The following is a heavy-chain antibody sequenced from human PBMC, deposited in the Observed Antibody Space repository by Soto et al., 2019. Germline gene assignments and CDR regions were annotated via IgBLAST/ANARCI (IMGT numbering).Heavy chain of an antibody. CDR1: GFTFSSYV. CDR3: AKGGAAAGYYYYYYYMDV. D-gene: IGHD6-13*01. CDR2: ISGSGGST. J-gene: IGHJ6*03. Sequence: EVQLLESGGGLVQPGGSLRLSCAASGFTFSSYVMSWVRQAPGKGLEWVSAISGSGGSTYYADSVKGRFTISRDNSKNTLYLQMNSLRAEDTAVYYCAKGGAAAGYYYYYYYMDVWGKGTTVTVSS. V-gene: IGHV3-23*01.